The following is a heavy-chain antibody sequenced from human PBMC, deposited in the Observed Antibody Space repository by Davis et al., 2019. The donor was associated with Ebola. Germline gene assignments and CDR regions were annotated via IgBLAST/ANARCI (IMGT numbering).Heavy chain of an antibody. CDR2: IYHSGST. V-gene: IGHV4-4*02. CDR3: ARGYSYGKRWFDP. D-gene: IGHD5-18*01. CDR1: GGSISSSNW. J-gene: IGHJ5*02. Sequence: SETLSLTCAVSGGSISSSNWWPLVLQPPGKGLESIGEIYHSGSTNYNPSLKSRVTISVDTSKNQFSLKLSSVTAADTAVYYCARGYSYGKRWFDPWGQGTLVTVSS.